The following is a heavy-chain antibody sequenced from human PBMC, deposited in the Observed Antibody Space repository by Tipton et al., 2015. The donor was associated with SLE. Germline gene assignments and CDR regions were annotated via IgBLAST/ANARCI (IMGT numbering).Heavy chain of an antibody. Sequence: QLVQSGGGVVQPGRSLRVSCAASGFTFSSYGMHWVRQAPGKGLEWVAVIWYDGSNKYYADSVKGRFTISRDNSKNTLYLQMNSLRAEDTAVYYCATQITIYYGMDVWGQGTTVTVSS. V-gene: IGHV3-33*01. CDR3: ATQITIYYGMDV. D-gene: IGHD3-3*01. J-gene: IGHJ6*02. CDR2: IWYDGSNK. CDR1: GFTFSSYG.